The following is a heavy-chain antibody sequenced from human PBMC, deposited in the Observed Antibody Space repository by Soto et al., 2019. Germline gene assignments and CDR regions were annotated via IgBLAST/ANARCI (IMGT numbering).Heavy chain of an antibody. CDR3: ARDLMDV. CDR1: GYTFTIYA. V-gene: IGHV1-3*01. CDR2: INAGNGNT. Sequence: ASVKVSSQASGYTFTIYAMHWVRQSPGQRLEWMGCINAGNGNTKYSQKFQGRVTITRDTSASTAYMELSSLRSEDTAVYYCARDLMDVWGQGTTVTVSS. J-gene: IGHJ6*02.